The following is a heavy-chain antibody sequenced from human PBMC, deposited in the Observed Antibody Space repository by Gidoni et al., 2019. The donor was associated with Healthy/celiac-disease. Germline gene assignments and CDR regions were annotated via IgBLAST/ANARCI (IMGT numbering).Heavy chain of an antibody. CDR3: AKDKEWELPTSLETTFDY. CDR2: ISGSGGST. CDR1: GFTFSSAS. D-gene: IGHD1-26*01. Sequence: EVQLVESGGGLVQPGGSLRRSCAASGFTFSSASRSWVRRAPGEGLEWVSAISGSGGSTYYADSVKGRFTISRDNSKNTLYLQMNSLRAEDTAVYYCAKDKEWELPTSLETTFDYWGQGTLVTVSS. J-gene: IGHJ4*02. V-gene: IGHV3-23*04.